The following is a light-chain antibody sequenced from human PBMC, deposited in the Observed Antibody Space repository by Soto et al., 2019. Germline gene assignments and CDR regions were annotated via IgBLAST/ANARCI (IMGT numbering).Light chain of an antibody. CDR2: GAS. V-gene: IGKV3-20*01. CDR1: QSVSSSY. CDR3: QQYGSSPFT. J-gene: IGKJ3*01. Sequence: EIVLTQSPGTLSLSPGERATLSCRASQSVSSSYLAWYQQKPGQAPRLLIYGASSRATGIPDRISGSGSGDAFTLTISRMEPEDFAVYYCQQYGSSPFTFGPGTKVDIK.